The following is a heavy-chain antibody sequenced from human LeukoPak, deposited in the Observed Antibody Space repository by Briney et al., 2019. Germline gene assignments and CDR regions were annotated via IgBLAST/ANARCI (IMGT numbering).Heavy chain of an antibody. CDR1: GGSISSSSYY. D-gene: IGHD3-10*01. J-gene: IGHJ4*02. Sequence: SETLSLTCTVSGGSISSSSYYWGWIRQPPGKGLEWIGSIYYSGSTYYNPSLKSRVTMSVDTSKNQFSLKLSSVTAADTAVYYCARDRYYYGSGSLDYWGQGTLVTVSS. V-gene: IGHV4-39*07. CDR3: ARDRYYYGSGSLDY. CDR2: IYYSGST.